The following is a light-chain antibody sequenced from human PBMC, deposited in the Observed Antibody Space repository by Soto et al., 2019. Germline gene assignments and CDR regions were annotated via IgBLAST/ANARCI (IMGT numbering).Light chain of an antibody. CDR2: GAS. CDR1: QSVSSNY. Sequence: EIVLTQSPGTLSLSPGERATLSCRASQSVSSNYLAWYQQKPGQAPRLLIYGASSRATGIPDRFSGSGSGTDFPLTISRLEPEDFAVYYCPQYGSSPRTFGQGTKVEIQ. J-gene: IGKJ1*01. V-gene: IGKV3-20*01. CDR3: PQYGSSPRT.